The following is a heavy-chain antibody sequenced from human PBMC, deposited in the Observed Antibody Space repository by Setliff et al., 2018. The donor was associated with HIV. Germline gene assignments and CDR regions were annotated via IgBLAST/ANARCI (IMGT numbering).Heavy chain of an antibody. CDR1: GYTLTEVS. D-gene: IGHD4-17*01. CDR2: IIPFLNLT. J-gene: IGHJ6*03. Sequence: SVKVSCKISGYTLTEVSMHWVRQAPGKGLEWMGGIIPFLNLTHYAQQFQGTVTITADKSTSKAYMEMTSLRFEDTAVYYCAACGASAYYYYYMDVWGAGTTVTVSS. V-gene: IGHV1-69*10. CDR3: AACGASAYYYYYMDV.